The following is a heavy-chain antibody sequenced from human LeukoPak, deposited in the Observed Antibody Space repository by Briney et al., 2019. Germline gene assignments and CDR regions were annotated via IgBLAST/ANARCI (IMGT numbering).Heavy chain of an antibody. V-gene: IGHV3-23*01. Sequence: GGSLRLSCAASGFTFSSYAMSWVRQAPGKGLEWVSAISGSGGSTYYADSVRGRFTISRDNSKNTLYLQMNSLRAEDTAVYYCAKDPPLPRASYCSGGSCYSSLWGQGTLVTVSS. CDR2: ISGSGGST. CDR1: GFTFSSYA. CDR3: AKDPPLPRASYCSGGSCYSSL. J-gene: IGHJ4*02. D-gene: IGHD2-15*01.